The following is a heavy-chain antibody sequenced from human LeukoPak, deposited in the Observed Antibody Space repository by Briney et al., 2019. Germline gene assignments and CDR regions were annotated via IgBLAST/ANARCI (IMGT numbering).Heavy chain of an antibody. D-gene: IGHD2-15*01. CDR3: ARFRPLGYCSGGSCYSVGWYFDL. CDR2: INHSGST. J-gene: IGHJ2*01. V-gene: IGHV4-34*01. Sequence: PSETLSLTCAVYGGSFSGYYWSWIRQPPGKGLEWIGEINHSGSTNCNPSLKSRVTISVDTSKNQFSLKLSSVTAADTAVYYCARFRPLGYCSGGSCYSVGWYFDLWGRGTLVTVSS. CDR1: GGSFSGYY.